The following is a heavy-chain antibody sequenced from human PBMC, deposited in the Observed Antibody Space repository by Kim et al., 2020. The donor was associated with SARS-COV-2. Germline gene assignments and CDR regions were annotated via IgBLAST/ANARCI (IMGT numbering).Heavy chain of an antibody. J-gene: IGHJ5*02. CDR2: ISPSTNTI. CDR3: ARDVAPVSTSIGWFDP. D-gene: IGHD4-17*01. V-gene: IGHV3-11*01. Sequence: GGSLRLSCAASGFTFSDYNMSWIRQAPGKGLEWISYISPSTNTIYYAASVRGRFTISRDNAENALYLQMSSLRADDTAMYYCARDVAPVSTSIGWFDPWGQGTLVTVSS. CDR1: GFTFSDYN.